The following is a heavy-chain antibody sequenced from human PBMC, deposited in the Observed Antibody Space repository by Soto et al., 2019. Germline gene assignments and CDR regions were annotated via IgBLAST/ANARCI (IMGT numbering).Heavy chain of an antibody. V-gene: IGHV3-72*01. CDR2: TANKRSRYTT. D-gene: IGHD3-16*01. Sequence: EVELVESGGGLVQAGGSLRVSCGVSGFTSSAHYMDWVRQAPGKGLEWVGRTANKRSRYTTEYAASVKGRFIISRDDSKNAIYLQMNSLKIEDTAVYYCARAGFGHGLDVWGQGTTVTVSS. J-gene: IGHJ6*02. CDR1: GFTSSAHY. CDR3: ARAGFGHGLDV.